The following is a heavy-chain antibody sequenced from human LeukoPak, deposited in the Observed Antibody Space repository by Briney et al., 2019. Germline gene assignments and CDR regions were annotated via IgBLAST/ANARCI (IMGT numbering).Heavy chain of an antibody. D-gene: IGHD3-16*01. CDR2: IYYSGST. CDR1: GGSISSYY. J-gene: IGHJ4*02. CDR3: ARSYYDYVWGSSLRYDY. V-gene: IGHV4-59*12. Sequence: PSETLSLTCTVSGGSISSYYWSWIRQPPGKGLEWIGYIYYSGSTNYNPSLKSRVTISVDTSKNQFSLKLSSVTAADTAVYYCARSYYDYVWGSSLRYDYWGQGTLVTVSS.